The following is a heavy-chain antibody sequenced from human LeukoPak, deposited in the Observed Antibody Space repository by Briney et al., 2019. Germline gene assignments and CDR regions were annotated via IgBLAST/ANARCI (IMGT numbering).Heavy chain of an antibody. CDR3: AKDLYPTDYYYGMDV. J-gene: IGHJ6*02. V-gene: IGHV3-43*02. CDR2: ISGDGGST. CDR1: GFTFDDYA. Sequence: GRSLRLSCAASGFTFDDYAMHWVRQAPGKGLEWVSLISGDGGSTYYADSVKGRFTISRDNSKNSLYLQMNSLRTEDTALYYCAKDLYPTDYYYGMDVWGQGTTVTVSS. D-gene: IGHD1-1*01.